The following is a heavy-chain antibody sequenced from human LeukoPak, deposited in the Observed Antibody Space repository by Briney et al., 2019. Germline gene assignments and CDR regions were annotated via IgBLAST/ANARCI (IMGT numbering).Heavy chain of an antibody. D-gene: IGHD2-15*01. CDR2: IYTSGYT. V-gene: IGHV4-4*07. CDR3: ASLYCSGGSCQTLTDYYYYYMDV. Sequence: SETLSLTCTVSGGSISSYYWSWIRQPAGKGLEWIGRIYTSGYTDYNPFLKSRVTMSVDTSKNQFSLNLSSVTAADTAVYYCASLYCSGGSCQTLTDYYYYYMDVWGKGTTVTVSS. CDR1: GGSISSYY. J-gene: IGHJ6*03.